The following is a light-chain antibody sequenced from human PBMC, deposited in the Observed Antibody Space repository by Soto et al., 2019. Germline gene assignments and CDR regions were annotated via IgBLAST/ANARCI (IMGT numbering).Light chain of an antibody. V-gene: IGKV3-15*01. Sequence: EIVLTQSPGTLSLSPGERATLSCRAIQSVSNNYLAWYQQKPGQTPRLLIYDTSTRATGVPARFSGSGSGTEFTLTISSLQSEDFAVYYCQQYNNWPPWTFGQGTKVDIK. CDR2: DTS. CDR1: QSVSNN. J-gene: IGKJ1*01. CDR3: QQYNNWPPWT.